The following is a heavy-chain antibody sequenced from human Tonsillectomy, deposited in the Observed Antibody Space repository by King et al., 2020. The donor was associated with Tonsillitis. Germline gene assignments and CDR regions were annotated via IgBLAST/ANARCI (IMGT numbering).Heavy chain of an antibody. CDR3: AKDKGPIVGVVAAKYYYYGMDV. Sequence: VQLVESGGGLVQPGRSLRLSCAASGFTFDDYAMHWVRQAPGKGLEWVSGISWNSGSIGYADSVKGRFTISRDNAKNSLYLQMNSLRAEDTALYYCAKDKGPIVGVVAAKYYYYGMDVWGQGTTVTVSS. V-gene: IGHV3-9*01. CDR2: ISWNSGSI. J-gene: IGHJ6*02. D-gene: IGHD2-15*01. CDR1: GFTFDDYA.